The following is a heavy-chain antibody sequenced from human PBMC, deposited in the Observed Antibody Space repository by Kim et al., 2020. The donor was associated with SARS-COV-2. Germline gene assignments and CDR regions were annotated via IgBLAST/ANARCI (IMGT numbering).Heavy chain of an antibody. V-gene: IGHV4-31*03. CDR2: IYYSGST. D-gene: IGHD5-18*01. J-gene: IGHJ4*02. CDR1: GGSISSGGYY. CDR3: ARDAMVGFDY. Sequence: SETLSLTCTVSGGSISSGGYYWSWIRQHPGKGLEWIGYIYYSGSTYYNPSLKSRVTISVDTSKNQFSLKLSSVTAADTAVYYCARDAMVGFDYWGQGTLVTVSS.